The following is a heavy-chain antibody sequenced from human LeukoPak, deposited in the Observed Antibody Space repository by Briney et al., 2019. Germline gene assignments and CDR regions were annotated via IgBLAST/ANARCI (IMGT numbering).Heavy chain of an antibody. CDR2: ISGSDGST. V-gene: IGHV3-23*01. CDR1: GFTFSSYA. CDR3: AKDNEYLPDFLFDY. J-gene: IGHJ4*02. D-gene: IGHD2/OR15-2a*01. Sequence: GGSLRLSCAASGFTFSSYAMSWVRQAPGKGLEWVSAISGSDGSTYYADSVKGRFTISRDNSKNTLYLQMNSLRAEDTAVYYCAKDNEYLPDFLFDYWGQGTLVTVSS.